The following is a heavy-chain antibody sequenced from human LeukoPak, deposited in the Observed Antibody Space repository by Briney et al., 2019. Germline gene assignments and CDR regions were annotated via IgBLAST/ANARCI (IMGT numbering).Heavy chain of an antibody. Sequence: ASETVSLTCTVSGGSINGYFWSWIRQPPGKGLEWLGHVYFSGSTKYNPSLKSRVAILIDTSKNQSSLKLSSVTAADTAVYYCARGQTAAGEIWYFDYWGQGFLVTVAS. J-gene: IGHJ4*02. CDR3: ARGQTAAGEIWYFDY. D-gene: IGHD6-13*01. V-gene: IGHV4-59*01. CDR2: VYFSGST. CDR1: GGSINGYF.